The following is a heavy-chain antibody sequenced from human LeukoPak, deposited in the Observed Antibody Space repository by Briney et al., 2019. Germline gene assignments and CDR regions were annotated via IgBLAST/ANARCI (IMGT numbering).Heavy chain of an antibody. CDR2: ISSSSSYI. CDR1: GFTFSSYS. J-gene: IGHJ4*02. V-gene: IGHV3-21*01. D-gene: IGHD6-6*01. CDR3: ARDRLAAYFDY. Sequence: PGGSLRLSCAASGFTFSSYSMNWVRQAPGEGLEWVSSISSSSSYIYYADSVKGRFTISRDNAKNSLYLQMNSLRAEDTAVYYCARDRLAAYFDYWGQGTLVTVSS.